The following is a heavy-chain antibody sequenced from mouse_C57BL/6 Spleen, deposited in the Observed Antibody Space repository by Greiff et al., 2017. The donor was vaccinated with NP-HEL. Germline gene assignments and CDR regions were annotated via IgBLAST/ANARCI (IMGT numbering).Heavy chain of an antibody. V-gene: IGHV3-6*01. D-gene: IGHD2-4*01. CDR1: GYSITSGYY. CDR3: ARDRDYDYDWFAY. J-gene: IGHJ3*01. Sequence: EVQLQQSGPGLVKPSQSLSLTCSVTGYSITSGYYWNWIRQFPGNKLEWMGYISYDGSNNYNPSLKNRISITRDTSKNQFFLKFNSVTTEDTATYYCARDRDYDYDWFAYWGQGTLVTVSA. CDR2: ISYDGSN.